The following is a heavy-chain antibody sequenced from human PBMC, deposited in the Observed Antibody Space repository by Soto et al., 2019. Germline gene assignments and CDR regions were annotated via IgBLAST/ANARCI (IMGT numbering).Heavy chain of an antibody. CDR1: GGSFSGYY. CDR2: IKHSGST. V-gene: IGHV4-34*01. D-gene: IGHD3-10*01. CDR3: ARGRGDGYNQHWYFDL. Sequence: QVHLQQWGAGLLKPSETLSLTCAVYGGSFSGYYWSWIRQPPGKGLEWIGEIKHSGSTNYNPSLKSRVSISVGTSNNQFSLKLSSVTAADTAVYYCARGRGDGYNQHWYFDLWGRGTLVTVSS. J-gene: IGHJ2*01.